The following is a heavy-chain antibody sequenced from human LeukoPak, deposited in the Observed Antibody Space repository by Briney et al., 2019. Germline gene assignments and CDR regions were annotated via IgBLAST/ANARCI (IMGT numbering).Heavy chain of an antibody. V-gene: IGHV4-34*01. CDR3: ARRRDKGYYFDY. CDR1: GGSFSGYY. J-gene: IGHJ4*02. D-gene: IGHD5-24*01. Sequence: SETLSLTCAVYGGSFSGYYWSWIRQPPGKGLEWIGEINHSGSTNYNPSLKSRVTISVDTSKNQFSLKLSSVTAADTAVYYCARRRDKGYYFDYWGQGTLATVSS. CDR2: INHSGST.